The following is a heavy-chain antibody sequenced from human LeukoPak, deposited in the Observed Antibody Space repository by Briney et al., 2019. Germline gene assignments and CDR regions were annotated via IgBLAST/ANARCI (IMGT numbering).Heavy chain of an antibody. CDR2: IIPIFGTA. CDR1: GGTFSSYA. D-gene: IGHD6-19*01. Sequence: EASVKVSCKASGGTFSSYAISWVRQAPGQGLEWMGRIIPIFGTANYAQKFQGRVTITTDESTSTAYMELSSLGSEDTAVYYCARVSSGLRGLLDYWGQGTLVTVSS. J-gene: IGHJ4*02. V-gene: IGHV1-69*05. CDR3: ARVSSGLRGLLDY.